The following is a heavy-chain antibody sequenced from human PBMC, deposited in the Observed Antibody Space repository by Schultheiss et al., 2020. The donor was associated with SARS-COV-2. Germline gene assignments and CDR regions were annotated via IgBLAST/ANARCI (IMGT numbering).Heavy chain of an antibody. J-gene: IGHJ5*02. CDR1: GGSISSYY. D-gene: IGHD2-15*01. CDR2: IYYSGNT. Sequence: SETLSLTCTVSGGSISSYYWSWIRQPPGKGLEWIGSIYYSGNTDYNPSLKSRVTMSVDTSTNQFSLRLSSVTAADTAVYFCARSCSGGSCYRRNWFDPWGQGTLVTVSS. V-gene: IGHV4-59*01. CDR3: ARSCSGGSCYRRNWFDP.